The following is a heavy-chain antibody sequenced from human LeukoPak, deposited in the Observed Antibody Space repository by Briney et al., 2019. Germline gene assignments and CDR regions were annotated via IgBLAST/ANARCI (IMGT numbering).Heavy chain of an antibody. V-gene: IGHV4-4*02. Sequence: SETLSLTCAASGGSISSSNWWSWVRQPPGKGLEWIGEIYHSGSTNYNPSLKSRVTISVDKSKNQFSLKLSSVTAADTAVYYCARAEGALWFGELEANWFDPWGQGTLVTVSS. CDR1: GGSISSSNW. CDR3: ARAEGALWFGELEANWFDP. J-gene: IGHJ5*02. D-gene: IGHD3-10*01. CDR2: IYHSGST.